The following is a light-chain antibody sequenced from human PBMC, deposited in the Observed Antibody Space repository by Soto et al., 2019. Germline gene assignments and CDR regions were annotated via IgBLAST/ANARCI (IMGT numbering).Light chain of an antibody. CDR3: HQANTLPLT. CDR2: AAS. Sequence: DFQMTQSPSSVSASVGDRVTITCRASRSINTWLAWYQQKPGKAPKLLIYAASTLQSGVPSRFSGSGSGTDFTLAISHLHPEDFATYYCHQANTLPLTFGGGTKVEFK. J-gene: IGKJ4*01. V-gene: IGKV1-12*01. CDR1: RSINTW.